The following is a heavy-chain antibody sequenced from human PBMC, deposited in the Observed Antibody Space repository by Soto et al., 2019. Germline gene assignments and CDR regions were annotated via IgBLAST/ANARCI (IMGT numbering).Heavy chain of an antibody. D-gene: IGHD2-15*01. Sequence: ASVKVSCKASGYTFTSYGISWVRQAPGQGLEWMGWISAYNGNTNYAQKLQGRVTMTTDTSTSTAYMELRSLRSDDTAVYYCARDCSGGSCYPSYYYYGMDVWGQGTTVTVSS. J-gene: IGHJ6*02. CDR3: ARDCSGGSCYPSYYYYGMDV. CDR1: GYTFTSYG. V-gene: IGHV1-18*04. CDR2: ISAYNGNT.